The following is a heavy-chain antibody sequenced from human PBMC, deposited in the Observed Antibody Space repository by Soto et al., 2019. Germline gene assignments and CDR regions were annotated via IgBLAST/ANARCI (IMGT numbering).Heavy chain of an antibody. V-gene: IGHV1-69*01. CDR2: IIPIFDTA. Sequence: QVQLVQSGAEVKKPGSSVKVSCKASGGTFSSYAISWVRQAPGQGLEWMGGIIPIFDTANYAQKFQGRVTIAEDESTNAAYRQRRRLRSEDKGVYYYERGRRGGGFDHWGQETRVTVSS. D-gene: IGHD6-25*01. CDR3: ERGRRGGGFDH. CDR1: GGTFSSYA. J-gene: IGHJ4*01.